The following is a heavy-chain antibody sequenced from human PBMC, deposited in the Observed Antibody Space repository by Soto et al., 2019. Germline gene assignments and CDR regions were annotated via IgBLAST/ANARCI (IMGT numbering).Heavy chain of an antibody. CDR2: IDPRDPYA. Sequence: GESLKISCKGSGYSFTNSWINWVRQMPGKGLEWMGRIDPRDPYANYSPSFQGHVTISADRSISTAYLQWSSLKASDTAMYYCTRQSETYYDSSGYYFDYWGQGTLVTVSS. CDR3: TRQSETYYDSSGYYFDY. J-gene: IGHJ4*02. CDR1: GYSFTNSW. V-gene: IGHV5-10-1*01. D-gene: IGHD3-22*01.